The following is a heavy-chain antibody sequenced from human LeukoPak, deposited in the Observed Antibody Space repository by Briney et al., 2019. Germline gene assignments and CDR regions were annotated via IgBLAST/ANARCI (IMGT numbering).Heavy chain of an antibody. V-gene: IGHV1-2*02. CDR3: ARSSIIAAAGPYYFDY. CDR1: GYTFTGYY. Sequence: ASVKVSCKASGYTFTGYYMHWVRQAPGQGLEWMGWINPNSGGANYAQKFQGRVTMTRDTSISTAYMELSSLRSEDTAVYYCARSSIIAAAGPYYFDYWGQGTLVTVSS. J-gene: IGHJ4*02. CDR2: INPNSGGA. D-gene: IGHD6-13*01.